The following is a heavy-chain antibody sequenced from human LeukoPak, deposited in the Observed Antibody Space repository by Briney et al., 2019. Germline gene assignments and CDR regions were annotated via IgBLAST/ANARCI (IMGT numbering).Heavy chain of an antibody. J-gene: IGHJ4*02. D-gene: IGHD2-21*02. CDR3: ATNCGGDLYYFDY. Sequence: ASVKISCEVSGYTFTDYYMHRVQQAPGKGLEWMGLVDPEDGETIYAEKFQGRVTITADTSTDTAYMELSSLRSEDTAVYYCATNCGGDLYYFDYWGQGTLVTVSS. CDR2: VDPEDGET. CDR1: GYTFTDYY. V-gene: IGHV1-69-2*01.